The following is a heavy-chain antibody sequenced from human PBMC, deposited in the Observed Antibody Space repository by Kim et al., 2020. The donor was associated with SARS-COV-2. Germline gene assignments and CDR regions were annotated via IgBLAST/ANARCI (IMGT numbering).Heavy chain of an antibody. V-gene: IGHV3-30*18. CDR3: AKDPTVVPAAIPSPAFDY. D-gene: IGHD2-2*01. CDR1: GFTFSSYG. J-gene: IGHJ4*01. CDR2: ISYDGSNK. Sequence: GGSLRLSCAASGFTFSSYGMHWVRQAQGKGREWVAVISYDGSNKYYADSVKGRFTISRDNSKNTLYLQMNSLIAEDTAVYYCAKDPTVVPAAIPSPAFDYWGRGTLVTVSS.